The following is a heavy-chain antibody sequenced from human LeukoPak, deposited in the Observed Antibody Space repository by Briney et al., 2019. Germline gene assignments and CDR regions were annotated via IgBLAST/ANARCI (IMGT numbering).Heavy chain of an antibody. D-gene: IGHD2-2*01. J-gene: IGHJ6*03. CDR1: GFTFSSYW. V-gene: IGHV3-7*01. CDR3: ARGAVGCSSTSCSNYYYYYMDV. CDR2: IKQDGSEK. Sequence: GGSLRLSCAASGFTFSSYWMSWVRQAPGKGLEWVANIKQDGSEKYYVDSVKGRFTISRDNAKNSLYLQMNSLRAEDTAVYYCARGAVGCSSTSCSNYYYYYMDVWGKGTTVTDSS.